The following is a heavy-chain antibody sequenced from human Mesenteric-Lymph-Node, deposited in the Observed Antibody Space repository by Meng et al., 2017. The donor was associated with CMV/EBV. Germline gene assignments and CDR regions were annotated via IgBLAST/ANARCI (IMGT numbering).Heavy chain of an antibody. Sequence: GGSLRLSCAASGFTFSSYSLNWVRQAPGKGLEWLSYISSSGSTIYYADSVKGRFTISRDNAKNSLYLQMNSLRAEDTAVYYCARSAQDIVVVPAAMPADAFDIWGQGTMVTVSS. D-gene: IGHD2-2*01. CDR3: ARSAQDIVVVPAAMPADAFDI. CDR1: GFTFSSYS. V-gene: IGHV3-48*04. J-gene: IGHJ3*02. CDR2: ISSSGSTI.